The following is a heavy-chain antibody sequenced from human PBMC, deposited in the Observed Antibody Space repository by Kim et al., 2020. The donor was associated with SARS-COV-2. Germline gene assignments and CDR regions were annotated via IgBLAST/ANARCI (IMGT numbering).Heavy chain of an antibody. D-gene: IGHD2-21*02. V-gene: IGHV4-39*01. Sequence: SDTLSLTCTVSGGSLRGSTYYWGWVRQPPGGGLEWIGSIYYSGSSYYNPSLKSRATLSVDTSKNQFSLWMTSVTAADTAVYYCTRSDRFPVTAFGWFDPWGRGSLVIVSS. CDR1: GGSLRGSTYY. J-gene: IGHJ5*02. CDR2: IYYSGSS. CDR3: TRSDRFPVTAFGWFDP.